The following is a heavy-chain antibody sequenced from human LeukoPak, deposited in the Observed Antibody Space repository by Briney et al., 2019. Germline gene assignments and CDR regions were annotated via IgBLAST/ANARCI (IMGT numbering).Heavy chain of an antibody. J-gene: IGHJ5*02. Sequence: KASETLSLTCAVYGGSFSGYYWSWIRQPPGKGLEWIGEINHSGSTNYNPSLKSRVTISVDTSKNQFSLKLSSVTAADTAVYYCARERLVGGYAGNWFDPWGQGTLVTVSS. CDR1: GGSFSGYY. D-gene: IGHD5-12*01. CDR3: ARERLVGGYAGNWFDP. V-gene: IGHV4-34*01. CDR2: INHSGST.